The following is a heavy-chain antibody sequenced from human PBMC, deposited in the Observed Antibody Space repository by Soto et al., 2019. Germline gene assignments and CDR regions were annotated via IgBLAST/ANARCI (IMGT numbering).Heavy chain of an antibody. V-gene: IGHV4-39*01. CDR1: GGSISSSSYY. CDR3: AGRPRASSSSDWFDP. D-gene: IGHD6-6*01. J-gene: IGHJ5*02. Sequence: SETLSLTCTVSGGSISSSSYYWGWIRQPPGKGLERIGRIYYSGSTYYNPSLKSRVTMSVDTSKNQFCLKLSPETAADTAVHYSAGRPRASSSSDWFDPWGQGTLVTVSS. CDR2: IYYSGST.